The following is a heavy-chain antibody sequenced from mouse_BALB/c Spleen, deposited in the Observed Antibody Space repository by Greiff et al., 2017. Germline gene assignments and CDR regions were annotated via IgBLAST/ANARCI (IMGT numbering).Heavy chain of an antibody. CDR2: ISYDGSN. CDR1: GYSITSGYY. J-gene: IGHJ3*01. D-gene: IGHD2-3*01. Sequence: EVQRVESGPGLVKPSQSLSLTCSVTGYSITSGYYWHWIRQFPGNTLEWMGYISYDGSNNYNPSLKNRISITRDTSKNQFFLKLNSVTTEDTATYYCARDDDGYFTDWGQGTLVTVSA. V-gene: IGHV3-6*02. CDR3: ARDDDGYFTD.